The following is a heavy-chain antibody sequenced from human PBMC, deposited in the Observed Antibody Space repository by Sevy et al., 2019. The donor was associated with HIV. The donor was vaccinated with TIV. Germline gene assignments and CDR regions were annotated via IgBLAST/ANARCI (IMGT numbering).Heavy chain of an antibody. CDR3: ALAYCGGDCYSRYYYYGMDV. CDR2: IRYDGSNK. J-gene: IGHJ6*02. Sequence: GGSLISCAASGFTFSSYGMHWVRQAPGKGLEWVAFIRYDGSNKYYADSVKGRFTISRDNSKNTLYLQMNSLRAEDTAVYYCALAYCGGDCYSRYYYYGMDVWGQGTTVTVSS. V-gene: IGHV3-30*02. D-gene: IGHD2-21*01. CDR1: GFTFSSYG.